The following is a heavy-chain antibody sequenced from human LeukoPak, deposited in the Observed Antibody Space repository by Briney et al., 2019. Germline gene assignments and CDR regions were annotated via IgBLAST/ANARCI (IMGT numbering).Heavy chain of an antibody. CDR3: AKAKGTRYYDSSGPLYWYFDL. CDR1: GFTFSSYS. Sequence: GGSLRLSCAASGFTFSSYSMNWVRQAPGKGLEWVSYISSSSSTIYYADSVKGRFTISRDNSKNTLYLQMNSLRAEDTAVYYCAKAKGTRYYDSSGPLYWYFDLWGRGTLVTVSS. J-gene: IGHJ2*01. D-gene: IGHD3-22*01. CDR2: ISSSSSTI. V-gene: IGHV3-48*01.